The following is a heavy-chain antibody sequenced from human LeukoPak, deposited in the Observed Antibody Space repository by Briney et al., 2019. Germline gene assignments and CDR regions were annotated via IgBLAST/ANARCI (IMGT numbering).Heavy chain of an antibody. CDR1: GYTFTNYA. CDR2: INAGNDNT. J-gene: IGHJ4*02. D-gene: IGHD3-10*01. Sequence: GASVKVSCKASGYTFTNYAIHWVRQAPGQRLEWMGWINAGNDNTKYSQNFQGRVTITRDTSASTVYMELSSLRSEDTAVYYCTRGLLWFGELSPPGYWGQGTLITVSS. V-gene: IGHV1-3*01. CDR3: TRGLLWFGELSPPGY.